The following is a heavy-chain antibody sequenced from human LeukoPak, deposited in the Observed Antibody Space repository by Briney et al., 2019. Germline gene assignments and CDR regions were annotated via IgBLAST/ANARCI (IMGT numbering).Heavy chain of an antibody. J-gene: IGHJ4*02. CDR1: GCTFRNYG. D-gene: IGHD2-21*02. CDR3: AKGYGDWYFYYFDY. Sequence: WESLTLSCAVSGCTFRNYGMSWVRQAPGKGLEWVSAISGSGDSTYYTDPVKGRFTISRDNAKNTLFLQMSSLRDEDTAIYYCAKGYGDWYFYYFDYWGQGTLVTVSS. V-gene: IGHV3-23*01. CDR2: ISGSGDST.